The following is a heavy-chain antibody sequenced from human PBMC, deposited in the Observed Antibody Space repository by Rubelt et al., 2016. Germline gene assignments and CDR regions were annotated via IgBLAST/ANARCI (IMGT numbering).Heavy chain of an antibody. CDR3: ARGLIPVPLDV. CDR1: GGTFSSYA. Sequence: QVQLVQSGAEVKKPGSSVKVSCKASGGTFSSYAISWVRQAPGQGLEWMGGISAYNGNTNYAQKFQGRVTMTEDTSTDTAYMELSSLRSEDTAVYYCARGLIPVPLDVWGQGTTVTVSS. D-gene: IGHD2-21*01. J-gene: IGHJ6*02. CDR2: ISAYNGNT. V-gene: IGHV1-69*06.